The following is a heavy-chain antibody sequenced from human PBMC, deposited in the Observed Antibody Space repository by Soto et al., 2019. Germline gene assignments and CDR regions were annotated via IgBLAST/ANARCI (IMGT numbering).Heavy chain of an antibody. J-gene: IGHJ5*02. CDR3: ARIIRETGSRRSFDP. D-gene: IGHD2-15*01. CDR1: GFSLSTSGMC. CDR2: IDWDDDK. Sequence: SGPTLVNPTQTLTLTCTFSGFSLSTSGMCVSWIRQLPGKALEWLALIDWDDDKYYSTSLKTRLTISRDNSKNQVVLTMTNMDAVDTATYYCARIIRETGSRRSFDPWGQGTQVTVSS. V-gene: IGHV2-70*01.